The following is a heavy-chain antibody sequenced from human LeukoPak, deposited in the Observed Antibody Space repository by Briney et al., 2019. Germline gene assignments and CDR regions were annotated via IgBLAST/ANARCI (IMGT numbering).Heavy chain of an antibody. CDR2: INHSGST. V-gene: IGHV4-34*01. CDR1: GGSFSGYY. J-gene: IGHJ6*03. Sequence: SETLSLTCAVYGGSFSGYYWSWIRQPPGKGLEWIGEINHSGSTNYNPSLKSRVTISVDTSKNPFSLKLSSVTAADTAVYYCARLLGGTTEHHGYYMDVWGKGTTVTVSS. D-gene: IGHD1-7*01. CDR3: ARLLGGTTEHHGYYMDV.